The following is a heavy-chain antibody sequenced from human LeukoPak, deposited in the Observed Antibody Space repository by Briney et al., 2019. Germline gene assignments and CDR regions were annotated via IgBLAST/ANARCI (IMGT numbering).Heavy chain of an antibody. V-gene: IGHV3-30*02. CDR2: IRSDGSNT. D-gene: IGHD2-21*02. Sequence: PGGSLRLSCAGSGFTFRNYGMHWVRQAPGKGLQWVAFIRSDGSNTFYADSVQGRFSISRDNSKNTLFLTMKSLSADDTAVYFCARDWAYCSGDSCPTFHHWGQGTLVTVSS. CDR1: GFTFRNYG. J-gene: IGHJ4*02. CDR3: ARDWAYCSGDSCPTFHH.